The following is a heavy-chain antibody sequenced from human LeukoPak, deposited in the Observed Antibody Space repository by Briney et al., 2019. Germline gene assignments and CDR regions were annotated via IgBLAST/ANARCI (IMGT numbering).Heavy chain of an antibody. V-gene: IGHV4-34*01. CDR2: INHSGST. CDR1: GGSFSGYY. J-gene: IGHJ4*02. Sequence: SETLSLTCAVYGGSFSGYYWSWIRQPPGKGLEWIGEINHSGSTNYNPSLKSRVTISVDTPKNQFSLKLSSVTAAGTAVFFFAGGVYYFDLWGQGTLVTVSS. CDR3: AGGVYYFDL.